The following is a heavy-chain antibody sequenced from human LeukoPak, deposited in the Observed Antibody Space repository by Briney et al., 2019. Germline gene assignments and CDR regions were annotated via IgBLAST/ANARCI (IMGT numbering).Heavy chain of an antibody. CDR3: ARVPYTYSSSTLGY. V-gene: IGHV3-74*01. J-gene: IGHJ4*02. Sequence: PGGSLRLSCAASGFTFSSYWMHWARQAPGKGLVWVSRINTDGSSTSYADSVKGRFTISRDNAKNTLYLQMNSLRTEDTAVYYCARVPYTYSSSTLGYWGQGTLVTVSS. CDR1: GFTFSSYW. CDR2: INTDGSST. D-gene: IGHD6-6*01.